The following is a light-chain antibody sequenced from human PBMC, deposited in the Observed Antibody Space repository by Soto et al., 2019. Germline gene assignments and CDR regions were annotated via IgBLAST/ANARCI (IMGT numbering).Light chain of an antibody. Sequence: QSVLTQPPTASGSPGQSVXKSCTGTSNDVGGYNYVSWYQQHPGKAPKLMIYEVNKRPSGVPDRFSGSKSGNTASLTVSGLQAEDEADYYCSSFAVSNSFVFGTGTKVTV. CDR3: SSFAVSNSFV. CDR1: SNDVGGYNY. CDR2: EVN. J-gene: IGLJ1*01. V-gene: IGLV2-8*01.